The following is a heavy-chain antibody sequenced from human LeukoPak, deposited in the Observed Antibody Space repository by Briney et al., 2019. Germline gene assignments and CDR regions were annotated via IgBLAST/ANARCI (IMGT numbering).Heavy chain of an antibody. D-gene: IGHD4-17*01. V-gene: IGHV1-8*01. CDR2: MNPNSGNT. Sequence: ASVKVSCKASGYTFTSYDINWVRQATGQGLEWMGWMNPNSGNTGYAQKFQGRVTMTRNTSISTAYMELGSLRSEDTAVYYCARVGVANYDYGDYPDYWGQGTLVTVSS. J-gene: IGHJ4*02. CDR1: GYTFTSYD. CDR3: ARVGVANYDYGDYPDY.